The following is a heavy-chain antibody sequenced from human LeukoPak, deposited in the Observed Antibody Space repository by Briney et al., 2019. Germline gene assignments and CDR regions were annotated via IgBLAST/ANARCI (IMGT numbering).Heavy chain of an antibody. Sequence: GASVKVSCKASGGTFSSYAISWVRQAPGQGLEWMGGIIPIFGTANYAQKFQGRVTITADKSTSTAYMELSSLRSEDTAVYYCARGPHSSSWYWDWFDPWGQGTLVTVSS. CDR3: ARGPHSSSWYWDWFDP. CDR1: GGTFSSYA. CDR2: IIPIFGTA. J-gene: IGHJ5*02. V-gene: IGHV1-69*06. D-gene: IGHD6-13*01.